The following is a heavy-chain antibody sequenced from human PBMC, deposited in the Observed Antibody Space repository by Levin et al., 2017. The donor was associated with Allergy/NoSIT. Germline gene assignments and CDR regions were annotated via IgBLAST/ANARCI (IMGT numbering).Heavy chain of an antibody. CDR2: ITYTGHT. J-gene: IGHJ4*02. CDR1: GGSISTTGYY. Sequence: PSETLSLTCTVSGGSISTTGYYWGWIRQLPGKRLEYIGSITYTGHTYYNPSLKSRVTISVDTSKNHFSLSLSSLTTADTAVSYCARHMPGGVPGVVDFWGQGALVAVSS. V-gene: IGHV4-39*01. D-gene: IGHD3-16*01. CDR3: ARHMPGGVPGVVDF.